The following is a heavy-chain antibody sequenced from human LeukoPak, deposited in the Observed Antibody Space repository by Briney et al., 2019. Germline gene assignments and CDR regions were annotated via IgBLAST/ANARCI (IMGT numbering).Heavy chain of an antibody. V-gene: IGHV3-48*03. CDR1: VFTFSSYE. Sequence: GGSLRLSCAASVFTFSSYEMNWVRQAPGKGLEWVSYISSSGSTIYYADSVKGRFTISRDNAKKSLYLQMNRLRAEDTAVYYCAREHNYGGLDYWGQGTLVTVSS. CDR2: ISSSGSTI. D-gene: IGHD2-21*01. J-gene: IGHJ4*02. CDR3: AREHNYGGLDY.